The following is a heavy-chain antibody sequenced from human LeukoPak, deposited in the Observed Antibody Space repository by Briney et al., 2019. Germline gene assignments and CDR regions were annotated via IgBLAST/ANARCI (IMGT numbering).Heavy chain of an antibody. CDR2: IYTSGST. J-gene: IGHJ6*03. CDR3: AREDSSSWYLDYYYYYMDV. Sequence: SQTLSLTCTVSGGSICSGSYYWSWIRQPAGKGLEWIGRIYTSGSTNYNPSLKSRVTISVDTSKNQFSLKLSSVTAADTAVYYCAREDSSSWYLDYYYYYMDVWGKGTTVTVSS. D-gene: IGHD6-13*01. CDR1: GGSICSGSYY. V-gene: IGHV4-61*02.